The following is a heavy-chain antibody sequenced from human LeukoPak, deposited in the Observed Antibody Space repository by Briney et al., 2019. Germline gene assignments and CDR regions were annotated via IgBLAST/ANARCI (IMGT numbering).Heavy chain of an antibody. CDR1: GDSISSSNYY. CDR3: ARDSDLGVSFDP. D-gene: IGHD3-10*01. CDR2: IHYSGNT. V-gene: IGHV4-61*01. J-gene: IGHJ5*02. Sequence: SETLSLTCSVSGDSISSSNYYWGWIRQSPGKGLEWIGYIHYSGNTNYNPSLKSRVTMSVDTSKNQFSLKLSSVTAVDTAVYYCARDSDLGVSFDPWGQGTLVTVSS.